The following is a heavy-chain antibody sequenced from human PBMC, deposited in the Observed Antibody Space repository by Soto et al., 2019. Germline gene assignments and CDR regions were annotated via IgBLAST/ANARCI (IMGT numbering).Heavy chain of an antibody. V-gene: IGHV3-21*01. CDR1: GFTFSSYS. D-gene: IGHD1-26*01. Sequence: EVQLVESGGGLVKPGGSLRLSCAASGFTFSSYSMNWVRQAPGKGLEWVSSISSSSSYIYYADSVKGRFTISRDNAKNSLYLQMNSLRAEDTAVYYCASYSSGSYFDYWGQGTLVTVSS. CDR2: ISSSSSYI. J-gene: IGHJ4*02. CDR3: ASYSSGSYFDY.